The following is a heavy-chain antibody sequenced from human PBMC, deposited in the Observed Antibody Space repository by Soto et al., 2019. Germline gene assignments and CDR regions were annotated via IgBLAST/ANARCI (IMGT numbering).Heavy chain of an antibody. CDR3: ARAKSCTAGSCFDLDY. CDR1: AYTFTNYG. D-gene: IGHD2-15*01. J-gene: IGHJ4*02. CDR2: ISAYNGNT. Sequence: GASVKVSCKASAYTFTNYGISWVRQAPGQGLEWMGWISAYNGNTNYAQKLQGRVTMTTDTSTSTAYMELRSLRSDDTAVYYCARAKSCTAGSCFDLDYWGQGTLVTVSS. V-gene: IGHV1-18*01.